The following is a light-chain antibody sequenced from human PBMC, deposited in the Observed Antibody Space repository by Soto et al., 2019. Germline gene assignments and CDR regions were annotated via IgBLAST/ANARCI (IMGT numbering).Light chain of an antibody. CDR2: GAS. CDR3: QQYGRITRT. J-gene: IGKJ4*02. V-gene: IGKV3-20*01. CDR1: QSVSSSY. Sequence: EIGLNKPPCTLSTSPSYTATLSCGDSQSVSSSYLAWYQQKPGQAPRLLIYGASSRATGIPDRFSGSGSGTDFTLTISRLEPEDFAVYYCQQYGRITRTFCEGTKLEIK.